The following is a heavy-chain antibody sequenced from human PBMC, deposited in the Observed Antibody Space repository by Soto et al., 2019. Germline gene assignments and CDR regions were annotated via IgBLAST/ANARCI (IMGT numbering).Heavy chain of an antibody. D-gene: IGHD4-4*01. J-gene: IGHJ5*02. CDR2: IIPIFGTA. CDR1: GGTFSSYA. V-gene: IGHV1-69*12. CDR3: ARDFREYGNPNWFDP. Sequence: QVQLVQSGAEVKKPGSSVKVSCKASGGTFSSYAISWVRQAPGQGLEWMGGIIPIFGTANYAQKFQGRVTIXXDXSXXTAYMELSSLRSEDTAVYYCARDFREYGNPNWFDPWGQGTLVTVSS.